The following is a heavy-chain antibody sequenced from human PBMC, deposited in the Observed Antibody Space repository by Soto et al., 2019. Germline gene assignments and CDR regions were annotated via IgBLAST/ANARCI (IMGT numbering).Heavy chain of an antibody. CDR3: ARLFADYYDSSAPY. CDR2: IYYSGST. J-gene: IGHJ4*02. Sequence: ILSLTCTVSGGSISSGGYYWSWIRQHPGKGLEWIGYIYYSGSTYYNPSLKSRVTISVDTSKNQFSLKLSSVTAADTAMYYCARLFADYYDSSAPYWGQGTLVTVSS. V-gene: IGHV4-31*03. D-gene: IGHD3-22*01. CDR1: GGSISSGGYY.